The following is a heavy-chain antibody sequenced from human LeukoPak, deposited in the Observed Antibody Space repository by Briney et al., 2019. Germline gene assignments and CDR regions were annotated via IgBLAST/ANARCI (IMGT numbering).Heavy chain of an antibody. CDR3: ARAPGTFIGYCSSTSCYDFDY. CDR1: VYSVTSYG. Sequence: ASVTVSLTSSVYSVTSYGISWVRRAPGQGLGGGGWMSACNGKTNYAQTLQGRVTMTTDTSTSIAYMELRSLRSDDTAVYYCARAPGTFIGYCSSTSCYDFDYWGQGTLVTVSS. J-gene: IGHJ4*02. CDR2: MSACNGKT. D-gene: IGHD2-2*01. V-gene: IGHV1-18*01.